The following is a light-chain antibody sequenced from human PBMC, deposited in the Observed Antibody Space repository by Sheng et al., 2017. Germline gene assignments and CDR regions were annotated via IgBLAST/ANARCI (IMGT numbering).Light chain of an antibody. Sequence: SYELTQPPSVSVSPGQTASITCSGDKLGDKYASWYQQKPGQSPVLVIWQDNMRPSGIPERFSGSNSGNTATLTISGTQALDTADYYCQAWDSSMVVFGGGTKLTVL. J-gene: IGLJ2*01. CDR3: QAWDSSMVV. CDR1: KLGDKY. V-gene: IGLV3-1*01. CDR2: QDN.